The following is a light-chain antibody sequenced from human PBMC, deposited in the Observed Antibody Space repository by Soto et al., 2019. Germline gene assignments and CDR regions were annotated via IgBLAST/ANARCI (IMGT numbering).Light chain of an antibody. Sequence: EVVMTQSPATLSVSPGERATLSCRASQSVNANLAWYQQKPGQAPRLLIHGASNRATGIPARFSGSGFGTEFILTIISLRSDDSAVYYCQQYNTWLWTFGQGTKVEI. CDR1: QSVNAN. CDR2: GAS. J-gene: IGKJ1*01. V-gene: IGKV3-15*01. CDR3: QQYNTWLWT.